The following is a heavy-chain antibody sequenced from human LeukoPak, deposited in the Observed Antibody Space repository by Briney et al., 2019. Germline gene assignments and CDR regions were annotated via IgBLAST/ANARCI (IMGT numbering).Heavy chain of an antibody. J-gene: IGHJ4*02. CDR3: AKGGSDWSFDY. D-gene: IGHD6-19*01. V-gene: IGHV3-23*01. Sequence: GGSLRLSCAASGFTLSSHAMSWVRQAPGEGLEWVSRISVSGGSTYYADSVKGRFTISRDTSKNTLYLQMNSLRAEDTAVYYCAKGGSDWSFDYWGQGTLVTVSS. CDR1: GFTLSSHA. CDR2: ISVSGGST.